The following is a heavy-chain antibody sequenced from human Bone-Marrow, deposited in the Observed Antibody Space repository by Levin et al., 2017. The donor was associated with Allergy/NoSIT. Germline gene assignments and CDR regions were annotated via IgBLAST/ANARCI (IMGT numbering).Heavy chain of an antibody. V-gene: IGHV1-2*04. CDR2: INPNSGGT. D-gene: IGHD3-22*01. CDR3: ARERDTMIVVVELDY. CDR1: GYTFTGYY. Sequence: PGGSLRLSCKASGYTFTGYYMHWVRQAPGQGLEWMGWINPNSGGTNYAQKFQGWVTMTRDTSISTAYMELSRLRSDDTAVYYCARERDTMIVVVELDYWGQGTLVTVSS. J-gene: IGHJ4*02.